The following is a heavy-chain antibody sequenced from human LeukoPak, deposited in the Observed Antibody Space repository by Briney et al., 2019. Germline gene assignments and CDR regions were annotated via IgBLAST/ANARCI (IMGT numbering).Heavy chain of an antibody. J-gene: IGHJ4*02. CDR1: GFTFDDYA. Sequence: PGGSLRLSCAASGFTFDDYAMHWVRQAPGKGLEWVSGISWNSGSIGYADSVKGRFTISRDNAKNSLYLQMNSLRAEDMALYYCAKGTGGCSSGGYFDYWGQGTLVTVSS. V-gene: IGHV3-9*03. CDR3: AKGTGGCSSGGYFDY. D-gene: IGHD6-19*01. CDR2: ISWNSGSI.